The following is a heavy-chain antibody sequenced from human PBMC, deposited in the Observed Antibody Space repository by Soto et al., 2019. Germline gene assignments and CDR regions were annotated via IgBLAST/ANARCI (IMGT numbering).Heavy chain of an antibody. Sequence: EVQLLESGGGLVQPGGSVRLSCVGSGFFFSSYTMTWVRQAPGKGVEWVSSFSASSENTYYAYSVRGRFTISRDNSKNTFFLQIHSLTAEDTAMYYCAKARDQQWVRLPFDYWGQGILVIVSS. D-gene: IGHD6-19*01. V-gene: IGHV3-23*01. CDR2: FSASSENT. CDR3: AKARDQQWVRLPFDY. J-gene: IGHJ4*02. CDR1: GFFFSSYT.